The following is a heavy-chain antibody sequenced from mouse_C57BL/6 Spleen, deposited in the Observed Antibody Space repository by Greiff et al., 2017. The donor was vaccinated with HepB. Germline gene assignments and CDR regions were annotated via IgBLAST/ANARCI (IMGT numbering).Heavy chain of an antibody. V-gene: IGHV1-81*01. D-gene: IGHD1-1*01. CDR2: IYPRSGNT. J-gene: IGHJ4*01. CDR3: ARVDYYGSSPYY. Sequence: VQLQQSGAELARPGASVKLSCKASGYTFTSYGISWVKQSTVQGLEWIGEIYPRSGNTYYNEKFKGKATLTADKSSSTAYMELRSLTSEDSAVYFCARVDYYGSSPYYWGQGTSVTVSS. CDR1: GYTFTSYG.